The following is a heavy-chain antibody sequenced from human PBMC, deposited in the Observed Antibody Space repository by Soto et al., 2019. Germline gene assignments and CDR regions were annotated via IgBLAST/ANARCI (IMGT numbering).Heavy chain of an antibody. CDR2: VYYTGTT. CDR1: CGSISSYF. V-gene: IGHV4-59*01. CDR3: ARDLAAVPRAFDY. Sequence: SETLSLTCTVSCGSISSYFYIWVRQPPGKGLEWIGSVYYTGTTDYNPSLKSRVTISVDTSKTQFSLNLRSVTAADTAVYYCARDLAAVPRAFDYWGRGTLVTVSS. D-gene: IGHD6-13*01. J-gene: IGHJ4*02.